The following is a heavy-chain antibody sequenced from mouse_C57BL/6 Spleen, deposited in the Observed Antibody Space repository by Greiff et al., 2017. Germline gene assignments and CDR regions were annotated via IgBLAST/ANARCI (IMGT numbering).Heavy chain of an antibody. D-gene: IGHD2-4*01. J-gene: IGHJ4*01. CDR2: INPNNGGT. V-gene: IGHV1-26*01. CDR3: ARRGYDYDEDYAMDY. Sequence: VQLKHSGPELVKPGASVKISCKASGYTFTDYYMNWVKQSHGKSLEWIGDINPNNGGTSYNQKFKGKATLTVDKSSSTAYMELRSLTSEDSAVYYCARRGYDYDEDYAMDYWGQGTSVTVSS. CDR1: GYTFTDYY.